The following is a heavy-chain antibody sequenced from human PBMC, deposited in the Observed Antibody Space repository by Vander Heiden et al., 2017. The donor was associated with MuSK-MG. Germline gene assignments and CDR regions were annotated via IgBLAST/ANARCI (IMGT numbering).Heavy chain of an antibody. V-gene: IGHV3-73*02. CDR3: TSSPGP. Sequence: EVQLVESGGGLVQPGGSLKLSCAASGFTFSGSAMHWVRQASGKGLEWVGRIRSKANRDATAYAASVKGRFTISRDDSKNTAYLQMNSLKTEDTAGYYCTSSPGPWGQGTLVTVSS. CDR2: IRSKANRDAT. J-gene: IGHJ5*02. CDR1: GFTFSGSA.